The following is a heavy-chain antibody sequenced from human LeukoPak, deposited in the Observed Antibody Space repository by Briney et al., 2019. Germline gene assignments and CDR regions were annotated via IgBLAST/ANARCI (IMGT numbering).Heavy chain of an antibody. CDR1: GGTFSSYA. J-gene: IGHJ4*02. CDR3: ARGLGGYSGYDPPGY. CDR2: IIPIFGTA. D-gene: IGHD5-12*01. Sequence: GASVEVSCKASGGTFSSYAISWVRQAPGQGLEWMGRIIPIFGTANYAQKFQGRVTITTDESTSTAYMELSSLRSEDTAVYYCARGLGGYSGYDPPGYWGQGTLVTVSS. V-gene: IGHV1-69*05.